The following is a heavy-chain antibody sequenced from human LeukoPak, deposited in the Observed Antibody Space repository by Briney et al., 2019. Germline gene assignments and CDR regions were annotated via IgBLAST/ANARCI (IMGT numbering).Heavy chain of an antibody. CDR1: GYSISSGYY. Sequence: SETLSLTCTVSGYSISSGYYWGWIRQPPGKGLEWIGSIYHSGSTYYNPSLKSRVTISVDTSKNQFSLKLSSVTAADTAVYYCAREGCSGGSCSANWFDPWGQGTLVTVSS. D-gene: IGHD2-15*01. CDR3: AREGCSGGSCSANWFDP. CDR2: IYHSGST. V-gene: IGHV4-38-2*02. J-gene: IGHJ5*02.